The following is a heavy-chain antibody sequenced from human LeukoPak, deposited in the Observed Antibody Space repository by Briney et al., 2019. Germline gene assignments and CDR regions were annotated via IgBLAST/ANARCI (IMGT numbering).Heavy chain of an antibody. D-gene: IGHD6-19*01. Sequence: SETLSLTCAVYGGSFSGYYWSWIRQPPGKGLEWIGEINHSGSTNYNPSLKSRVTISVDTSNNQFSLKLSSVTAADTAVYYCASTYNSSPSFDYWGQGTLVTVSS. CDR3: ASTYNSSPSFDY. J-gene: IGHJ4*02. CDR1: GGSFSGYY. V-gene: IGHV4-34*01. CDR2: INHSGST.